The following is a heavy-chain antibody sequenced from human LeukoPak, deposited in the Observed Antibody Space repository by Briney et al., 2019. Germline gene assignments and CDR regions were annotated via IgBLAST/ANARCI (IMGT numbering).Heavy chain of an antibody. Sequence: PSQTLSLTCTVSGGSISSGSYYWSWIRQPAGKGLEWIGRIYTSGSTNYNPSLKSRVTISVDTSKNQFSLKLSSVTAADTAVYYCARSSGGYWWGGPYYFDYWGQGTLVTVSS. CDR1: GGSISSGSYY. D-gene: IGHD2-8*02. CDR2: IYTSGST. CDR3: ARSSGGYWWGGPYYFDY. V-gene: IGHV4-61*02. J-gene: IGHJ4*02.